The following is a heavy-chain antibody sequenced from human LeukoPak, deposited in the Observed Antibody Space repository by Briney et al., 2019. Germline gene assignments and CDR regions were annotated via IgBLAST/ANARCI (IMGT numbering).Heavy chain of an antibody. V-gene: IGHV3-30*03. CDR3: ARAPIVGATVIDY. D-gene: IGHD1-26*01. CDR2: ISYDGSNK. Sequence: GGSLRLSCAASGFTFSSYGMHWVRQAPGKGLEWVAVISYDGSNKYYADSVKGRFTISRDNSKNTLYLQMNSLRAEDTAVYYCARAPIVGATVIDYWGQGTLVTVSS. CDR1: GFTFSSYG. J-gene: IGHJ4*02.